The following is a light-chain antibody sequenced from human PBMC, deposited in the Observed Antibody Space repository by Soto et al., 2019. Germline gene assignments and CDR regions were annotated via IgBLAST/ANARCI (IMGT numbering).Light chain of an antibody. CDR3: LCYAVTAYV. V-gene: IGLV2-8*01. J-gene: IGLJ1*01. CDR1: SSDVGGYNY. CDR2: EVS. Sequence: QSTLTQPHSASGSPGQSVTISSAGTSSDVGGYNYVSSYQQYPGKVPKLIIYEVSERPSEVPDRFSGSKSGHTAILTVSCLKAEDEADYYRLCYAVTAYVFGTGTKVTVL.